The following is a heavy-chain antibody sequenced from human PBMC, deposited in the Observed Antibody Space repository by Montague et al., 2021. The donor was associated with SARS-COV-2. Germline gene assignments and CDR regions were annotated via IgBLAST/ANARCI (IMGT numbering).Heavy chain of an antibody. CDR3: AREVMGSVNYYQAIKYSLDV. CDR2: IYYSGST. CDR1: GDFVSSDGYY. J-gene: IGHJ6*02. V-gene: IGHV4-31*03. Sequence: TLSLTCTISGDFVSSDGYYWSWIRQHPGKGLEWIGDIYYSGSTHYNPSLKSRVTISVDTSKNQFSLKLSSVTAADTAVYYCAREVMGSVNYYQAIKYSLDVWGQGTTVTVSS. D-gene: IGHD3-10*01.